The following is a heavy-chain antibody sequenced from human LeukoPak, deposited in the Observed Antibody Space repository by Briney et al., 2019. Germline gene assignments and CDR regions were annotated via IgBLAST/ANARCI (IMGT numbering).Heavy chain of an antibody. D-gene: IGHD3-16*01. V-gene: IGHV3-11*04. CDR3: ARDPGYACFDY. CDR1: GFTFSDYY. J-gene: IGHJ4*02. Sequence: GGSLRLSCAASGFTFSDYYMSWIRQSPGKGLEWVSYISSSGSTIYYADSVKGGFTISRDNAKNSLYLQMNSLRAEDTAVYYCARDPGYACFDYWGQGTLVTVSS. CDR2: ISSSGSTI.